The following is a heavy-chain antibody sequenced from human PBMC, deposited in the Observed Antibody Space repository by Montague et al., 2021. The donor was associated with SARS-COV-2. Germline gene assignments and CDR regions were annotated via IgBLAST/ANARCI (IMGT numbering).Heavy chain of an antibody. J-gene: IGHJ2*01. CDR3: ARHVYDILTGYYTYWYFDL. CDR1: GGSISSSSYY. CDR2: IYYSGST. V-gene: IGHV4-39*01. Sequence: SETLSLTCTVSGGSISSSSYYWGWIRQLPGKGLEWIGSIYYSGSTYYNPSLKSRVTISVDTSKNQFSLKLSSVTAADTAVYYCARHVYDILTGYYTYWYFDLWDRGTLVTVSS. D-gene: IGHD3-9*01.